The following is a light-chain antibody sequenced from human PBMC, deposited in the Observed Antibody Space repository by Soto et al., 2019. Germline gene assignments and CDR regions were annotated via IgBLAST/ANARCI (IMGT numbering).Light chain of an antibody. CDR2: AAS. CDR3: QKYDRAPLT. CDR1: QDFRNY. J-gene: IGKJ1*01. Sequence: LHSTQCPTPLTESVASRVAVVVRAIQDFRNYLDWYQQKPGKVPKLLIYAASNLQSGVPSSFSGSGSGAEFTLTINSLQPDDIATYYCQKYDRAPLTFGPGTKVDIK. V-gene: IGKV1-27*01.